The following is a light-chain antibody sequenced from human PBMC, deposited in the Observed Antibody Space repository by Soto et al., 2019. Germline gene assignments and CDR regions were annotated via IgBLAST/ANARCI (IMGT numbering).Light chain of an antibody. CDR3: QQYGSSPKT. CDR1: QSVSSTY. CDR2: GAS. Sequence: EIVLTQSPGTLSVSPGERATLSCRASQSVSSTYLAWYKQKPGQAPRLISSGASSRATGIPDRFSGSGAGTEFTLTITRLEPEDFEVYYCQQYGSSPKTFGQGTKVDIK. J-gene: IGKJ1*01. V-gene: IGKV3-20*01.